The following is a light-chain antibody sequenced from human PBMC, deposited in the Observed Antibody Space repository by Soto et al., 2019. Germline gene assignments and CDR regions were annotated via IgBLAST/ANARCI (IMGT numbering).Light chain of an antibody. Sequence: TQSPGTLSLSPGERATLSCRASQSVSSSLAWYQQKPGQAPRLLIYGASTRATGIPARFSGSGSGTEFTLTISSLQSEDFAVYYCQQYNDWPPWTFGQGTKVDIK. V-gene: IGKV3-15*01. CDR1: QSVSSS. CDR3: QQYNDWPPWT. CDR2: GAS. J-gene: IGKJ1*01.